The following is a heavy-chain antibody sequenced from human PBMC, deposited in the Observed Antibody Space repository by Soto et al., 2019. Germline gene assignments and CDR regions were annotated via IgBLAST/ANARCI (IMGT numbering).Heavy chain of an antibody. CDR3: ARGPNGNYDSSGATKKDYYYYGMDV. CDR1: GGSSSSGGYY. CDR2: IYYSGST. Sequence: SETLSLPCTVSGGSSSSGGYYWSWIRQHPGKGLEWIGYIYYSGSTYYNPSLKSRVTISVDTSKNQSSLKLRSVTPATTAVYYCARGPNGNYDSSGATKKDYYYYGMDVWGQGTTVTVS. D-gene: IGHD3-22*01. J-gene: IGHJ6*02. V-gene: IGHV4-31*03.